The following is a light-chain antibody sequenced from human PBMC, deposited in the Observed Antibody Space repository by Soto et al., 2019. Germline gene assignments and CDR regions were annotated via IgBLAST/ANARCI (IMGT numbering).Light chain of an antibody. CDR2: GAF. V-gene: IGKV3-11*01. J-gene: IGKJ5*01. CDR1: PSVANF. CDR3: QQRNIWPPVT. Sequence: EIVLTQSPATLSLSPGERATLSCRASPSVANFVAWYQQKPGQAPRLLIHGAFNRATGIPARFSGSGSGTDFTLTISSLEPEDSAVYYCQQRNIWPPVTFGHGTRLEIK.